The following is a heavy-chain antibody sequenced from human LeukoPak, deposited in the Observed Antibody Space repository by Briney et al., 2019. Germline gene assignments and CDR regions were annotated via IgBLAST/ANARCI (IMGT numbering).Heavy chain of an antibody. J-gene: IGHJ4*02. Sequence: ASVKVSCKASGYTFTNLGISGVRQAPGQGLEWMGWISGNNDNTNYAQKFQGRVTMTTDTSTSTAYMELKSLRADDTAVYYCARDGTSTDDYWGQGTLVTVSS. V-gene: IGHV1-18*01. CDR1: GYTFTNLG. CDR2: ISGNNDNT. CDR3: ARDGTSTDDY. D-gene: IGHD2-2*01.